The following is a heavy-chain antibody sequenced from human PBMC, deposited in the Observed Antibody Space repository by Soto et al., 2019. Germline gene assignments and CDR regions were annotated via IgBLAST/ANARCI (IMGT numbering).Heavy chain of an antibody. V-gene: IGHV2-5*01. Sequence: QITLMESRPTLVKPTQPLTLTCTFSGFSLSTSGVGVGWIRQPPGKALEWLALIYWNDDKRYSPSLKSRLTITMDTSKNQVVLTVANMDPVDTATYYGAHFYYDSSGLDPWGQGTLVTVSS. CDR1: GFSLSTSGVG. CDR2: IYWNDDK. CDR3: AHFYYDSSGLDP. J-gene: IGHJ5*02. D-gene: IGHD3-22*01.